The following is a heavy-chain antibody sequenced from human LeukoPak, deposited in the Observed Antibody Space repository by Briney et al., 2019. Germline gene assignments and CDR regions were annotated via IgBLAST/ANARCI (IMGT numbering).Heavy chain of an antibody. V-gene: IGHV3-20*04. CDR2: INSNGGST. CDR3: ARTFYDISTGYYPTGYMDV. D-gene: IGHD3-9*01. Sequence: GGSLRLSCAASGFTFDDYGMSWGRQAPGKGLEWVSGINSNGGSTGYADSVKGRFTISRDNAKNSLYLQMNSLRAEDTALYYCARTFYDISTGYYPTGYMDVWGKGTTVTVSS. J-gene: IGHJ6*03. CDR1: GFTFDDYG.